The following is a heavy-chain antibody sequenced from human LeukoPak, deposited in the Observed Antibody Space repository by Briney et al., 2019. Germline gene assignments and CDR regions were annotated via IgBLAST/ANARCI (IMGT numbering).Heavy chain of an antibody. Sequence: EASVKASCKASGGTFSSYAISWVRQAPGQGLEWMGRIITLFGTTNYAQKFQGRVSITTDESTSTAYMDLSSLRSEDTAVYYWAGSDRANYYDTSGLFDYWGQGTPVTVSS. CDR3: AGSDRANYYDTSGLFDY. CDR1: GGTFSSYA. D-gene: IGHD3-22*01. J-gene: IGHJ4*02. CDR2: IITLFGTT. V-gene: IGHV1-69*05.